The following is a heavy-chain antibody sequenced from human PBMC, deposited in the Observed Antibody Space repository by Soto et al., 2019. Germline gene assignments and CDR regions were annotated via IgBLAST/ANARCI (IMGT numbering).Heavy chain of an antibody. V-gene: IGHV1-2*02. D-gene: IGHD3-10*01. CDR3: ARDPPLLWFGEPFAY. J-gene: IGHJ4*02. Sequence: ASVKVSCKASGYTFTGYYMHWVRQAPGQGLEWMGWINPNSGGTNYAQKFQGRVTMTRDTSISTAYMELSRLRSDDTAVYYCARDPPLLWFGEPFAYWGQGTLVTVSS. CDR2: INPNSGGT. CDR1: GYTFTGYY.